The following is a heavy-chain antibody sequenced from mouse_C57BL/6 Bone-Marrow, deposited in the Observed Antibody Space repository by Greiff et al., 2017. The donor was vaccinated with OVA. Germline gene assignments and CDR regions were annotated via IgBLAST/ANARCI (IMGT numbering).Heavy chain of an antibody. D-gene: IGHD1-1*01. V-gene: IGHV7-3*01. CDR2: IRNKANGYTT. CDR3: ARSSSPYWYFDV. Sequence: EVQLQESGGGLVQPGGSLSLSCAASGFTFTDYYMSWVRQPPGKALEWLGFIRNKANGYTTEYSASVKGRFTISRDNSQSILYLQMNALRAEDSATYYCARSSSPYWYFDVWGTGTTVTVSS. CDR1: GFTFTDYY. J-gene: IGHJ1*03.